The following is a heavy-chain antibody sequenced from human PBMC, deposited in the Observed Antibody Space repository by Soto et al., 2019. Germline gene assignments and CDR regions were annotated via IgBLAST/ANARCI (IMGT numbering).Heavy chain of an antibody. CDR3: ARRRFGELSDFDY. Sequence: SETLSLTCPFSGGSLSPYYWSWVRQPPGKGLEWIGYIYYSGSTNYNPSLKSRVTISVDTSKNQFSLKLSSVTAADTAVYYCARRRFGELSDFDYWGQGTLVTVSS. J-gene: IGHJ4*02. CDR2: IYYSGST. D-gene: IGHD3-10*01. CDR1: GGSLSPYY. V-gene: IGHV4-59*08.